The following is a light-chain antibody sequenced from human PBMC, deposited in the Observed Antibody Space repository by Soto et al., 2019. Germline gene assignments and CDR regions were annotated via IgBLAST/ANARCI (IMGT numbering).Light chain of an antibody. J-gene: IGKJ4*01. CDR3: QQYGSSLLT. CDR1: QSVSSSY. CDR2: GAS. V-gene: IGKV3-20*01. Sequence: EIVLTQSPGTLSLSPGERATLSCRASQSVSSSYLAWYQQKPDQAPRLLIYGASSRATGIPDRFSVSGSGTDFTLTISRLEPEDFAVYYCQQYGSSLLTFGGGTKVDIK.